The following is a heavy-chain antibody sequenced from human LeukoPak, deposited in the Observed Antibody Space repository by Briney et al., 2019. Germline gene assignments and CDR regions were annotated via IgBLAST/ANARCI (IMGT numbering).Heavy chain of an antibody. V-gene: IGHV4-34*01. J-gene: IGHJ4*02. CDR3: ARDERYDSSGYPFDY. CDR1: GGSFSGYY. D-gene: IGHD3-22*01. CDR2: INHSGST. Sequence: SENLSLNCAVYGGSFSGYYWSWIRQPPGKGLEWIGEINHSGSTNYNPSLKSRVTISVDTSKNQFSLKLSSVTAADTAVYYCARDERYDSSGYPFDYWGQGTLVTVSS.